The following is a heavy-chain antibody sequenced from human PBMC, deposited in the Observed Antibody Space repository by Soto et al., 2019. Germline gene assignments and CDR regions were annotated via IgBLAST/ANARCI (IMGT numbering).Heavy chain of an antibody. CDR3: AREGVPADNWYKWNYLAFDY. V-gene: IGHV3-7*01. CDR2: IKQDGSEK. D-gene: IGHD1-7*01. Sequence: GGSLRLSCAASGFTFSSYWMSWVRQAPGKGLEWVANIKQDGSEKYYVDSVKGRFTISRGNAKNSLYLQMNSLRAEDTAVYYCAREGVPADNWYKWNYLAFDYWGQGTLVTVSS. J-gene: IGHJ4*02. CDR1: GFTFSSYW.